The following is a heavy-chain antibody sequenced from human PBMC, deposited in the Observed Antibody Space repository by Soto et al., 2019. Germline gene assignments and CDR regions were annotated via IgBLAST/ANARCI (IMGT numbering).Heavy chain of an antibody. CDR1: GFTFSSYA. CDR2: ISGSGGST. V-gene: IGHV3-23*01. J-gene: IGHJ4*02. D-gene: IGHD6-19*01. CDR3: ANALSIAVAGKFDY. Sequence: EVQLLESGGGLVQPGGSLRLSCAASGFTFSSYAMSWVRQAPGKGLEWVSAISGSGGSTYYADSVKGRFTISRDNSKNPRDLQMNSLGAEDTAVYYCANALSIAVAGKFDYWGQGTLVTVSS.